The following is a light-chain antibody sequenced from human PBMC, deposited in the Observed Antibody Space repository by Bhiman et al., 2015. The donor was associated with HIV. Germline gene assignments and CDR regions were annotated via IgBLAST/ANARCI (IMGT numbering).Light chain of an antibody. Sequence: QSVLTQPPSVSATPGQRVTISCSGSSHNIGNNFVSWYQRLPGAAPKLFTHTNSRRPAGVPERFSGSKSGTSASLVISGLQAEDEADYYCQSYDRRLSGCVFGSGTQVAVL. J-gene: IGLJ1*01. CDR3: QSYDRRLSGCV. V-gene: IGLV1-40*01. CDR1: SHNIGNNF. CDR2: TNS.